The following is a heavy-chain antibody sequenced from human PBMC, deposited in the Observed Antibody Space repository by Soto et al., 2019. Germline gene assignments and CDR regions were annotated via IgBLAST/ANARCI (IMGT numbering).Heavy chain of an antibody. Sequence: GGSLRLSCAVSGLTVSRTQMSWVRQAPGKGLQWVSAIYSGGSTYYANAVKGRFTISRDNSRTTLYLQMNSLRVEDTALYYCVRKYPGTRPFDYWGQGTLVTVSS. D-gene: IGHD2-2*01. CDR3: VRKYPGTRPFDY. V-gene: IGHV3-53*01. CDR2: IYSGGST. CDR1: GLTVSRTQ. J-gene: IGHJ4*01.